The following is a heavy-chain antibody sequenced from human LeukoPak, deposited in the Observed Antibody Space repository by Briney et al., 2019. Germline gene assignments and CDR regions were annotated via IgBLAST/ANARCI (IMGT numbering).Heavy chain of an antibody. V-gene: IGHV1-2*06. J-gene: IGHJ5*02. CDR3: ARGHDNWFDP. CDR1: GYSFTGYY. CDR2: INPNNGVT. Sequence: ASVKVSCKASGYSFTGYYLHWVRQAPGQGLEWMGRINPNNGVTTYAQKFQDRVTMTRDTSISTAYMELSRLTSDDSAVYYCARGHDNWFDPWGQGTLVIVSS.